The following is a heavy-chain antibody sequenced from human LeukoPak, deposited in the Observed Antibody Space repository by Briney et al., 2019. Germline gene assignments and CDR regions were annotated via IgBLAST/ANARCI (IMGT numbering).Heavy chain of an antibody. V-gene: IGHV4-39*01. J-gene: IGHJ4*02. CDR1: GGSISSSSYY. CDR3: ARGTSSSWYRWFDY. Sequence: SSETLSLTCTVPGGSISSSSYYWGWIRQPPGKGLEWSGRIYHSRSTYYNPSLNHHHTNSVDTSKNQFSLKLSSVTAADTAVYYCARGTSSSWYRWFDYWGQGTLVTVSS. CDR2: IYHSRST. D-gene: IGHD6-13*01.